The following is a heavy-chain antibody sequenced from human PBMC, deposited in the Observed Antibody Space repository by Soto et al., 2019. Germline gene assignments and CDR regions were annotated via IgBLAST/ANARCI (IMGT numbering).Heavy chain of an antibody. CDR1: GFTFSSYG. CDR2: ISYDGSNK. CDR3: AKGYDYSNLPHESDP. Sequence: GGSLRLSCAASGFTFSSYGMHWVRQAPGKGLEWVAVISYDGSNKYYADSVKGRFTISRDNSKNTLYLQMNSLRAEDTAVYYCAKGYDYSNLPHESDPWGQGTLVTVSS. V-gene: IGHV3-30*18. D-gene: IGHD4-4*01. J-gene: IGHJ5*02.